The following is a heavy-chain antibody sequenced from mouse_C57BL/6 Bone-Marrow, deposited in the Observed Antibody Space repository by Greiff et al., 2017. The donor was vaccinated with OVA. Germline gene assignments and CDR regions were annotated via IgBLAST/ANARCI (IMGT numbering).Heavy chain of an antibody. CDR2: IYPRSGNT. CDR1: GSTFTSSG. Sequence: QVQLKDSGAELARPGASVKLSSKASGSTFTSSGISWVKQRTGQGLRGIGEIYPRSGNTYYNEKFKGKATLTADKSSSTAYMELRSLTSEDSAVYFCARLGYDGYYFDYWGQGTTLTVSS. V-gene: IGHV1-81*01. D-gene: IGHD2-3*01. J-gene: IGHJ2*01. CDR3: ARLGYDGYYFDY.